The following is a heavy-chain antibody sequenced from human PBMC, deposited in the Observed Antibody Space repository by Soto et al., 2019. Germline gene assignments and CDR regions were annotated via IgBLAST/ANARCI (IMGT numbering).Heavy chain of an antibody. CDR2: INPNSGGT. V-gene: IGHV1-2*02. J-gene: IGHJ4*02. CDR1: GYTFTGYY. CDR3: ARVYPDYYDSSGPIDY. D-gene: IGHD3-22*01. Sequence: ASVKVSCKASGYTFTGYYMHWVRQAPGQGLEWMGWINPNSGGTNYAQKFQGRVTMTRDTSISTAYMELSRLRSDDTAVYYCARVYPDYYDSSGPIDYWGQGTLVTVSS.